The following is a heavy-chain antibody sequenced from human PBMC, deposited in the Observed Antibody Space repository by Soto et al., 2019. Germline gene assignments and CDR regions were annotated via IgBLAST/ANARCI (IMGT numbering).Heavy chain of an antibody. Sequence: CGSMKLSCAASRFTFSDYYMSWIRQAPGKGLEWVSYISSSGSTIYYADSVKGRFTISRDNAKNSLYLQMNSLRAEDTAVYYCARNGGSSSWEQNNYYYYMDVWGKGTTVPVSS. CDR1: RFTFSDYY. V-gene: IGHV3-11*01. CDR2: ISSSGSTI. CDR3: ARNGGSSSWEQNNYYYYMDV. D-gene: IGHD6-13*01. J-gene: IGHJ6*03.